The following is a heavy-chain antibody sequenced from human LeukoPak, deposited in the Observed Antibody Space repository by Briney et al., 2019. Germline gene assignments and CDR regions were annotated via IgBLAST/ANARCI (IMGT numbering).Heavy chain of an antibody. CDR3: AKSAIDDYRPLYYFDY. CDR2: ISGSGGST. V-gene: IGHV3-23*01. Sequence: GGSLRLSCAASGFTFSSYAMSWVRQAPGKGLEWVSAISGSGGSTYYADSVKGRFTISRDNSKNTLYLQMNSLRAEDTAVYYCAKSAIDDYRPLYYFDYWGQGTLVTVSS. D-gene: IGHD3-16*01. CDR1: GFTFSSYA. J-gene: IGHJ4*02.